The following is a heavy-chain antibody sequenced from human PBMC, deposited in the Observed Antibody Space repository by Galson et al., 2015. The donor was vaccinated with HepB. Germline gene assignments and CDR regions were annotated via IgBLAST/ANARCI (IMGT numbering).Heavy chain of an antibody. CDR1: GGTFSSYA. V-gene: IGHV1-69*13. CDR2: IIPIFPTA. J-gene: IGHJ4*02. Sequence: SVKVSCKASGGTFSSYAINWVRQAPGQGLEWMGGIIPIFPTANYAQKFQGRVTITAAESTSTAYMELTSLRSEDTAVYYCARGGNYNGRFDYWGQGTLVTVSS. CDR3: ARGGNYNGRFDY. D-gene: IGHD4-11*01.